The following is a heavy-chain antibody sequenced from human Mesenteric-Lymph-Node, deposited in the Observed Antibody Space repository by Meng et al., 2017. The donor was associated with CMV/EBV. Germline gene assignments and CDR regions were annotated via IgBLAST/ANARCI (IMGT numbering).Heavy chain of an antibody. CDR1: GFTFSTYA. J-gene: IGHJ4*02. D-gene: IGHD2-21*01. CDR2: ISGSGDST. V-gene: IGHV3-23*01. Sequence: GESLKISCAGSGFTFSTYAMSWVRQAPGKGLEWVSVISGSGDSTYYTDSVKGRFTVSRDNSKNSLYLQMNSLRAEDTAVYYCAKSVAPSLYFFDYWGQGTQVTVSS. CDR3: AKSVAPSLYFFDY.